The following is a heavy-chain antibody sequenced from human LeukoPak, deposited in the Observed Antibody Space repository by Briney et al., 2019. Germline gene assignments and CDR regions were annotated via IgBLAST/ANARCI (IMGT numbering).Heavy chain of an antibody. V-gene: IGHV3-33*06. J-gene: IGHJ4*02. CDR2: IWYDGSNK. CDR1: GFTFSSYG. CDR3: AKDTAAVSGFDY. D-gene: IGHD6-13*01. Sequence: PGRSLRLSCAASGFTFSSYGMHWVRQAPGKGLEWVAVIWYDGSNKYYADSVKGRFTISRDNSKNTLYLQMNSLRDEDTAVYYCAKDTAAVSGFDYWGQGTLVTVSS.